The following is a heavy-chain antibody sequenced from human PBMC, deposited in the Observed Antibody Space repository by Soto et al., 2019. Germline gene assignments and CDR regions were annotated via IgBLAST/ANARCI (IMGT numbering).Heavy chain of an antibody. J-gene: IGHJ6*02. V-gene: IGHV3-7*01. CDR1: GFTFSSYW. CDR3: ASIAARFYYGMDV. Sequence: HPGGSVRLSCAASGFTFSSYWMSWVRQAPGKGLEWVANIKQDGSEKYYVDSVKGRFTISRDNAKNSLYLQMNSLRAEDTAVYYCASIAARFYYGMDVWGQGTTVTVSS. D-gene: IGHD6-6*01. CDR2: IKQDGSEK.